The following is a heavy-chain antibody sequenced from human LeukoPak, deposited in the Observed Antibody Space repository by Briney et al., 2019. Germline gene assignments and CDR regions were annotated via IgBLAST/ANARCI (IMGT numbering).Heavy chain of an antibody. D-gene: IGHD3-22*01. CDR2: ISISSSYI. CDR3: ARGPQKNGHSSGYPGYFDY. V-gene: IGHV3-11*06. J-gene: IGHJ4*02. Sequence: PGGSLRLSCAASGFTFSDYYMSWIRQAPGKGLEWVSSISISSSYIYYADSVKGRFTISRDNAKNSLYLQMNSLRAEDTAVYYCARGPQKNGHSSGYPGYFDYWGQGTLVTVSS. CDR1: GFTFSDYY.